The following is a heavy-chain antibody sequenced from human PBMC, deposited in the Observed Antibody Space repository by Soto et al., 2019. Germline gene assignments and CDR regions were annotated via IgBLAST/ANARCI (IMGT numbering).Heavy chain of an antibody. CDR1: GYTFTSYA. CDR3: ARALSRYSSQLVPPHFDY. D-gene: IGHD6-13*01. J-gene: IGHJ4*02. V-gene: IGHV1-3*01. Sequence: QVQLVQSGAEVKKPGASVKVSCKASGYTFTSYAMHWVRQAPGQRLEWMGWINAGNGNTKYSQKCQGRVTITRDTSASTAYMELSSLRSEDTAVYYCARALSRYSSQLVPPHFDYWGQGTLVTVSS. CDR2: INAGNGNT.